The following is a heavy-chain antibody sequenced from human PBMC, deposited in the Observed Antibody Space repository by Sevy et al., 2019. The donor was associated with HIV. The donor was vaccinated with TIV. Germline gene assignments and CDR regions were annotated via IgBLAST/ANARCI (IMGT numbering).Heavy chain of an antibody. Sequence: GGSLRLSCAASGFTFSNYAMSWVRQAPGKGLEWVSYISSSGDTTDYADSVRGRFTISRDNAKKSLYLQMNSLRAEDTAIYYCAKRGGQYDLGMDVWGQGTTVTVSS. CDR2: ISSSGDTT. CDR1: GFTFSNYA. CDR3: AKRGGQYDLGMDV. J-gene: IGHJ6*02. D-gene: IGHD3-3*01. V-gene: IGHV3-48*03.